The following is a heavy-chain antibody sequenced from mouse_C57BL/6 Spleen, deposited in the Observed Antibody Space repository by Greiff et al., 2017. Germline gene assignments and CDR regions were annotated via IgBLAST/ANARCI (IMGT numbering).Heavy chain of an antibody. D-gene: IGHD2-4*01. V-gene: IGHV1-69*01. CDR2: IDPSDSYT. J-gene: IGHJ2*01. CDR1: GYTFTSYW. Sequence: QVQLQQPGAELVMPGASVKLSCKASGYTFTSYWMHWVKQRPGQGLEWIGEIDPSDSYTNYNQKFKGKSTLTVDKSSSTAYMQLSSLTSEDSAFYYCARSDYGGYWGQGTTLTVSS. CDR3: ARSDYGGY.